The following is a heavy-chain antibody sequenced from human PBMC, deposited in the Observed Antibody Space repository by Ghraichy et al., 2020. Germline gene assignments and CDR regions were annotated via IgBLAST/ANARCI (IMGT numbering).Heavy chain of an antibody. CDR2: MNPNSGNT. J-gene: IGHJ4*02. V-gene: IGHV1-8*01. CDR1: GYTFTSYD. Sequence: ASVKVSCKASGYTFTSYDINWVRQATGQGLEWMGWMNPNSGNTGYAQKFQGRVTMTRNTSISTAYMELSSLRSEDTAVYYCARLPTERVLRYFDWLEGRDFDYWGQGTLVTVSS. D-gene: IGHD3-9*01. CDR3: ARLPTERVLRYFDWLEGRDFDY.